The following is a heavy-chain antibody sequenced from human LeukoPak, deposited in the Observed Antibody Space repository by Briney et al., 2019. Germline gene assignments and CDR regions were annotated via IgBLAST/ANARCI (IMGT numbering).Heavy chain of an antibody. D-gene: IGHD4-17*01. CDR2: INSDGSST. J-gene: IGHJ4*02. Sequence: TGGSLRLSCAASGFTFSNYWMHWVRQAPGKGLVWVSRINSDGSSTTSAGSVKGRFTISRDNAKNTLYLQMNSLRAEDTAVYYCAKGGATVIDYWGQGTLVTVSS. CDR1: GFTFSNYW. CDR3: AKGGATVIDY. V-gene: IGHV3-74*01.